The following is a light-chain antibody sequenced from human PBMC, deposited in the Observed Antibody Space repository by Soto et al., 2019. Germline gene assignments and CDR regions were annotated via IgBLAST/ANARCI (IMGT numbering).Light chain of an antibody. Sequence: DIQMTQSPSSLSASVGDRVTITCRASQSISSYLNWYQQKPGKAPKLLIYAAPSLQSGVPSRFSGSGSGTDFTLTISSLQPEDFATYYCQHSYSTPLTFGGGPK. CDR3: QHSYSTPLT. J-gene: IGKJ4*01. CDR2: AAP. CDR1: QSISSY. V-gene: IGKV1-39*01.